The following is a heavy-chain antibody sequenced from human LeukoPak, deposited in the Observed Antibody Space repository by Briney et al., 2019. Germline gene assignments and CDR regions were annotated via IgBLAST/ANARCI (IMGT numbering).Heavy chain of an antibody. Sequence: PGGSLRLSCAASGFTFSSYEMNWVRQAPGKGLEWVSYISSTGSTIYYADSVKGRFTISRDNAKDSLYLQMNSLRADDTAVYYCARGLRWPDFWGQGTLVTVSS. CDR3: ARGLRWPDF. V-gene: IGHV3-48*03. D-gene: IGHD4-23*01. J-gene: IGHJ4*02. CDR1: GFTFSSYE. CDR2: ISSTGSTI.